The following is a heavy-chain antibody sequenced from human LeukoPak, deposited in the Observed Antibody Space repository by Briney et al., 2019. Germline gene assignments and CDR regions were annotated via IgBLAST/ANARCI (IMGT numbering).Heavy chain of an antibody. Sequence: ASVKVSCQASGYTFTGYYIHWVRQAPGQRLEWMGWINPDSGGTNYAQKFQGRVTMTSDTSISTAYMEVSRLSSDDTAVYYCAPAQGSTWYFDYWGQGTLVTVSS. CDR1: GYTFTGYY. J-gene: IGHJ4*02. CDR2: INPDSGGT. D-gene: IGHD2-2*01. V-gene: IGHV1-2*02. CDR3: APAQGSTWYFDY.